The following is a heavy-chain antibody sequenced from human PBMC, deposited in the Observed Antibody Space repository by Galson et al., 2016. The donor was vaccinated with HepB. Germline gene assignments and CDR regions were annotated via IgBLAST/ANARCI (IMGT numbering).Heavy chain of an antibody. CDR3: STDVIEPSRSYAN. Sequence: SLRLSCAGSGFTFSNSWMSWVRQAPGKGLEWVGRIKSKADGGTTDYSAPGKDRFPISRNDSKNTVYLHMNSLEIEDTAVYYCSTDVIEPSRSYANWGQGTLVIVSS. V-gene: IGHV3-15*01. CDR1: GFTFSNSW. CDR2: IKSKADGGTT. D-gene: IGHD1-26*01. J-gene: IGHJ4*02.